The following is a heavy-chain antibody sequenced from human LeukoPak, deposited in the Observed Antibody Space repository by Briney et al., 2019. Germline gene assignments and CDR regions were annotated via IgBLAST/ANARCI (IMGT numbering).Heavy chain of an antibody. D-gene: IGHD1-1*01. CDR3: ARFERERAFDI. J-gene: IGHJ3*02. Sequence: ASVKVSCEASGYTFTSYAMHWVRQAPGQRLEWMGWINAGNGNTKYSQNFQGRVTITRDTSASTAYMQLSSLRSEDTAVYYCARFERERAFDIWGQGTMVTVSS. CDR1: GYTFTSYA. CDR2: INAGNGNT. V-gene: IGHV1-3*01.